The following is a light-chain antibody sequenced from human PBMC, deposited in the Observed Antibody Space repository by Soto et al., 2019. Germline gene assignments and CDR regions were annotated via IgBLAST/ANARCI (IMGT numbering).Light chain of an antibody. CDR1: LGISNV. Sequence: AIQLTQSPSALSSSVGDRVTITCRASLGISNVLGWYQQKPGEAPRLLVYGASTLQSGVPSRFRGSGSGTEFTLTLSSLQLEDFGTYYCLQDYNYPLTFGGGTRLEI. CDR2: GAS. J-gene: IGKJ4*01. V-gene: IGKV1-6*02. CDR3: LQDYNYPLT.